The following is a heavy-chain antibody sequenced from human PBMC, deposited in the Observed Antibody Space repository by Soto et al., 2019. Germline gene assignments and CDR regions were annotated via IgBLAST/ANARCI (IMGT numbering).Heavy chain of an antibody. CDR1: GGTFSSYA. V-gene: IGHV1-69*01. D-gene: IGHD3-22*01. CDR2: IIPIFGTA. CDR3: ARSGIVVVRTGTYYYYYGMDV. Sequence: GASVKVSCKASGGTFSSYAISWVRQAPGQGLEWMGGIIPIFGTANYAQKFQGRVTITADESTSTAYMELSSLRSEDTAVYYCARSGIVVVRTGTYYYYYGMDVWGQGTTVTVS. J-gene: IGHJ6*02.